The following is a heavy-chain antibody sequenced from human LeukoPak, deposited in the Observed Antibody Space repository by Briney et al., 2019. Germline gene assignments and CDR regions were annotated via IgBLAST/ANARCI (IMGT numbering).Heavy chain of an antibody. Sequence: GGSLRLSCVASGFTFDDYAMHWVRLPPGKGLEWVSGISWNSGSIGYADSVKGRFTISRDNAKNSLYLQMNSLRAEDTAVYYCAKGDKPVIAMVKFDYWGQGTLVTVSS. CDR3: AKGDKPVIAMVKFDY. J-gene: IGHJ4*02. CDR2: ISWNSGSI. V-gene: IGHV3-9*01. D-gene: IGHD5-18*01. CDR1: GFTFDDYA.